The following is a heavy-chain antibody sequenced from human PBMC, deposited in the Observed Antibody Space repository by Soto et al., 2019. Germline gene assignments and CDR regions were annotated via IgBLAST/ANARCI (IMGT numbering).Heavy chain of an antibody. Sequence: PSATLSLTCTVSGGSISSYYWSWIRQPPGKGLEWIGYIYYSGSTNYNPSLKSRVTISVDTSKNQFSLKLSSVTAADTAVYYCARGTPTTYYDFWSGLYYFDYWGQGTLVTVS. V-gene: IGHV4-59*01. CDR3: ARGTPTTYYDFWSGLYYFDY. CDR1: GGSISSYY. CDR2: IYYSGST. J-gene: IGHJ4*02. D-gene: IGHD3-3*01.